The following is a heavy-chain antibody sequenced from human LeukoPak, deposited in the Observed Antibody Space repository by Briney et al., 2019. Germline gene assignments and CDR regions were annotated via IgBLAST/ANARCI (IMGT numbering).Heavy chain of an antibody. CDR1: GGSFSGYY. Sequence: SETLSLTCAVYGGSFSGYYWSWIRQPPGKGLEWIGEINHSGSTNYNPSLKSRVTISVDKSKNQFSLKLSSVTAADTAVYYCARVLRSSSWAKYFQHWGQGTLVTVSS. CDR2: INHSGST. D-gene: IGHD6-13*01. J-gene: IGHJ1*01. V-gene: IGHV4-34*01. CDR3: ARVLRSSSWAKYFQH.